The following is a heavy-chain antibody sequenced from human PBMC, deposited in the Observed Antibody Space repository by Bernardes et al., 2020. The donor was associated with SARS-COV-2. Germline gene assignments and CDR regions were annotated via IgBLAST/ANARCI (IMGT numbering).Heavy chain of an antibody. Sequence: SETLSLTCTVSGGSISSYYWSWIRQPPGKGLEWIGYIYYSGSTNYNPSLKSRVTISLDTSKNQFSLKLSSVTCADTAVYYCAAYCISTSCHFDYCGQGTLVTVSS. D-gene: IGHD2-2*01. V-gene: IGHV4-59*01. CDR1: GGSISSYY. CDR2: IYYSGST. CDR3: AAYCISTSCHFDY. J-gene: IGHJ4*02.